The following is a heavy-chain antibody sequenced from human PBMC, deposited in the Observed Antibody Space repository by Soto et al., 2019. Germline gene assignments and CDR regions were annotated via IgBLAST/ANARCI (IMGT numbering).Heavy chain of an antibody. Sequence: QVQLVESGGGVVQPGRSLRLSCAASGFTFSSYGMHWVRQAPGKGLEWVAVISYDGSNKYYADSVKGRFTISRDNSKNTLYLQMNSLRAEDTAGYYCAKDSIFDFWSGSDFWGQGTLVTVSS. CDR3: AKDSIFDFWSGSDF. CDR1: GFTFSSYG. J-gene: IGHJ4*02. D-gene: IGHD3-3*01. V-gene: IGHV3-30*18. CDR2: ISYDGSNK.